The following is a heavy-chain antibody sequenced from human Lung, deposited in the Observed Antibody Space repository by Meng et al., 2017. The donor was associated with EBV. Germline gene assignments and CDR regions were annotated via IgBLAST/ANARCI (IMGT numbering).Heavy chain of an antibody. CDR2: IHPSGHP. V-gene: IGHV1-18*01. Sequence: QVQVVQSGAEVKKPGASVKVSCEASGYTFASYGISWLRQAPGQGLEWMGWIHPSGHPTYAQKFQGRVTMTIDTSTTTASMELRSLRSDDSALYYCVKHSSDWSLDSWGQGTLVTVSS. CDR3: VKHSSDWSLDS. CDR1: GYTFASYG. D-gene: IGHD6-19*01. J-gene: IGHJ4*02.